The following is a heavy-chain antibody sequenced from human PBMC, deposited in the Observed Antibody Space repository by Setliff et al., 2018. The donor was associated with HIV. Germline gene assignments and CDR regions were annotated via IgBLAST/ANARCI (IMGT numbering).Heavy chain of an antibody. J-gene: IGHJ6*03. CDR1: GDTNPSDA. CDR3: ARSQGIGNYYMDV. D-gene: IGHD2-21*01. CDR2: ISGYNGNT. Sequence: ASVKVSCKASGDTNPSDAISWVRQAPGQGLEWMGWISGYNGNTKYAQNMQGRVTMTTDTSTTTAYMELNNLKFEDTAVYYCARSQGIGNYYMDVWGKGTTVTVSS. V-gene: IGHV1-18*01.